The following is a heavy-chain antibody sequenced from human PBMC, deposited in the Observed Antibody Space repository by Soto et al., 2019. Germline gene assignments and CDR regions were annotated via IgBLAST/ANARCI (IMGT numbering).Heavy chain of an antibody. D-gene: IGHD3-10*01. V-gene: IGHV4-4*02. CDR3: ARGSVVRGVAYYGMDV. CDR1: GGSISSSNW. J-gene: IGHJ6*02. Sequence: SETLSLTCAVSGGSISSSNWWSWVRQPPGKGLEWIGEIYHSGSTNYNPSLKSRVTISVDKSKNQFSLKLSSVTAADTAVYYCARGSVVRGVAYYGMDVWGQGTTVTFSS. CDR2: IYHSGST.